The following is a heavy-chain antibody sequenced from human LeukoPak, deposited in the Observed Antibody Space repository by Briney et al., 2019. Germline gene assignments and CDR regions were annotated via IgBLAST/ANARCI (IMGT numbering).Heavy chain of an antibody. J-gene: IGHJ4*02. CDR1: GGSVSPHY. Sequence: SETLSLTCTVSGGSVSPHYWSWIRQPPGRGLEWIGYVFYSGITNYNPSLKSRVIISVDTSTNQLSLKLSSVTAADTAVHYCARHTDYGGNSGFEYWGQGTLVTVSS. CDR2: VFYSGIT. V-gene: IGHV4-59*08. D-gene: IGHD4-23*01. CDR3: ARHTDYGGNSGFEY.